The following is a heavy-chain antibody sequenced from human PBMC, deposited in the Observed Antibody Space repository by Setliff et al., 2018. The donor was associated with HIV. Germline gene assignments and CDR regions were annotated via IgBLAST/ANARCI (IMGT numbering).Heavy chain of an antibody. Sequence: PGGSLRLSCAASGFGFSDSAMHWVRQASGKGLEWVGRIRSKANSYATTYAASVKGRFTISRDDSKNTAYLQMNSLKVEDTAVYYCTRHEYWVAGSSLGFDYWGQGTLVTVSS. CDR1: GFGFSDSA. CDR2: IRSKANSYAT. V-gene: IGHV3-73*01. D-gene: IGHD6-19*01. J-gene: IGHJ4*02. CDR3: TRHEYWVAGSSLGFDY.